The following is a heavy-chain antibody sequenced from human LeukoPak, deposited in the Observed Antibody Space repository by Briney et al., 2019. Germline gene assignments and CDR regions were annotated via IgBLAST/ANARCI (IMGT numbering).Heavy chain of an antibody. CDR1: GGSISSSSYY. D-gene: IGHD3-10*01. Sequence: PSETLSLTCTVSGGSISSSSYYWGWIRQPPGKGLEWIGSIYYSGSTYYNPSLKSRVTISVDTSKSQFSLKLSSVTAADTAVYYCARDRAMVRGVIDYWGQGTLVTVSS. CDR2: IYYSGST. V-gene: IGHV4-39*07. J-gene: IGHJ4*02. CDR3: ARDRAMVRGVIDY.